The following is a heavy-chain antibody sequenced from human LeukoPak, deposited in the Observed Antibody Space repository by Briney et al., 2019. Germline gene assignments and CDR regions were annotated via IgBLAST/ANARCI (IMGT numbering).Heavy chain of an antibody. CDR3: ATDRQWLAGQDYYYGMDV. CDR2: FDPEDGET. J-gene: IGHJ6*02. V-gene: IGHV1-24*01. D-gene: IGHD6-19*01. CDR1: GYTLTELS. Sequence: ASVKVSCKVSGYTLTELSMHWVRQAPGKGLEWMGGFDPEDGETIYAQKFQGRVTLTEDTSTGTAYMELSSLRSEDTAVYYCATDRQWLAGQDYYYGMDVWGQGTTVSVSS.